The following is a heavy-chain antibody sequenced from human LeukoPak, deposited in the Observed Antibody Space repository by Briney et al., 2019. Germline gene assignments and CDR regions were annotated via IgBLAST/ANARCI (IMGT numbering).Heavy chain of an antibody. V-gene: IGHV1-2*02. CDR2: ISPDSGAS. CDR1: GYTFSGHY. D-gene: IGHD3-22*01. CDR3: ARDRKSITMIVVATDAFDI. Sequence: ASVKVSCKASGYTFSGHYIHWVRQAPGQGLEWMGWISPDSGASKYAQRFQGRVIMTRDTSISTAYMELSRLRSDDTAVYYCARDRKSITMIVVATDAFDIWGQGTMVTVSS. J-gene: IGHJ3*02.